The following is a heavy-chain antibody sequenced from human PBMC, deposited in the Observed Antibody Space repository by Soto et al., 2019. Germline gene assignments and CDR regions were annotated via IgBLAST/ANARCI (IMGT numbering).Heavy chain of an antibody. CDR2: IIPILGIA. Sequence: QVQLVQSGAEVKKPGSSVKVSCKASGGTFSSYTISWVRQAPGQGLEWMGRIIPILGIANYAQKVQGRVTITADKSTSTADMELSSLRSEDTAVYYCARDKGYCSSTSCYGSWFDPWGQGTLVTVSS. J-gene: IGHJ5*02. CDR1: GGTFSSYT. CDR3: ARDKGYCSSTSCYGSWFDP. V-gene: IGHV1-69*08. D-gene: IGHD2-2*01.